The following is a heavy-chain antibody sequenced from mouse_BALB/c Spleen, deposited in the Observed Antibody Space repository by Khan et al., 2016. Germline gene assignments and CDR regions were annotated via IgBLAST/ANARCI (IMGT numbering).Heavy chain of an antibody. Sequence: EVKLLESGGGLVHPGGSLKLSCAASGFDFSRYWMSWVRQAPGKGLEWIGEINPDSYTINYTPSLKDKFIISRDNAKHTLYLQMSKVRSEDTALYYCARAGYYEYLAYWSPGTLVTVSA. CDR3: ARAGYYEYLAY. D-gene: IGHD1-1*01. CDR1: GFDFSRYW. J-gene: IGHJ3*01. V-gene: IGHV4-1*02. CDR2: INPDSYTI.